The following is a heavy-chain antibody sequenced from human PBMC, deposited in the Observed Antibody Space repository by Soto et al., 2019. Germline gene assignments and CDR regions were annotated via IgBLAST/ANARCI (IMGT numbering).Heavy chain of an antibody. CDR3: ARDGGYSGSY. J-gene: IGHJ4*02. Sequence: QVQLVQSGAEVKKPGASVKVSCKASGYTFTSYGISWVRQAPGQGLEWMGWISAYNGNTNYAQKLQGRGTRTTDTSTGTAYVELRSLRSDETDVYYWARDGGYSGSYWGQGTLVTVSS. D-gene: IGHD1-26*01. V-gene: IGHV1-18*01. CDR2: ISAYNGNT. CDR1: GYTFTSYG.